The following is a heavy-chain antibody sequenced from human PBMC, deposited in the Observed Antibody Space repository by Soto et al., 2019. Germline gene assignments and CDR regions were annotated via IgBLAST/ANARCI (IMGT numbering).Heavy chain of an antibody. CDR1: GGTFSSYA. V-gene: IGHV1-69*13. Sequence: GASVKVSCKASGGTFSSYAISWVRQAPGQGLEWMGGIIPIFGTANYAQKFQGRVTITADESTSTAYMELSSLRSEDTAVYYCARGCIAVTTHLCYWGQGTLVTVSS. CDR3: ARGCIAVTTHLCY. D-gene: IGHD4-17*01. CDR2: IIPIFGTA. J-gene: IGHJ4*02.